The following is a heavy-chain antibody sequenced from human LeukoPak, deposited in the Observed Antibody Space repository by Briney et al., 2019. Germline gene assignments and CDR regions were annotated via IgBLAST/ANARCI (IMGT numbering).Heavy chain of an antibody. V-gene: IGHV3-30*03. J-gene: IGHJ5*02. CDR3: ARAYSGNYYNWFDP. Sequence: PGRSLRLSCAASGFTFSAYGMHWARQAPGKGLEWVAIISYDGREKYYADSVKGRFTISRNNAKNTLYLQMNILRAEDTAVYYCARAYSGNYYNWFDPWGQGTLVTVSS. CDR2: ISYDGREK. D-gene: IGHD1-26*01. CDR1: GFTFSAYG.